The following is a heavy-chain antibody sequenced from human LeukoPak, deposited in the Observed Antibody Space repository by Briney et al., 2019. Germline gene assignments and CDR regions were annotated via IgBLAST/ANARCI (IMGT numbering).Heavy chain of an antibody. V-gene: IGHV3-23*01. D-gene: IGHD6-6*01. Sequence: GGSLRLSCAASGFTFNNHAMNWVRQAPGKGLEWVSAISGSDGSTYYADSVKGRFTISRDNSKNTLYLQMNSLRAEDTAVYHCAKGKGYSSSSSDHWGQGTLVTVSS. CDR3: AKGKGYSSSSSDH. J-gene: IGHJ5*02. CDR1: GFTFNNHA. CDR2: ISGSDGST.